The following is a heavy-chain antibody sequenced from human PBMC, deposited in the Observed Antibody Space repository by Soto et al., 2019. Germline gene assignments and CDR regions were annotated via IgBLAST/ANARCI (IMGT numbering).Heavy chain of an antibody. J-gene: IGHJ4*02. CDR2: IYYSGST. CDR1: GGSISSYY. CDR3: AGYNWNYFDY. D-gene: IGHD1-20*01. Sequence: QVQLQESGPGLVKPSETLSLTCTVSGGSISSYYWSWIRQPPGKGLEWIGYIYYSGSTNYNPSLKSRVTISVDTSKNQFPLKLSSVTAADTAVYYCAGYNWNYFDYWGQGTLVTVSS. V-gene: IGHV4-59*01.